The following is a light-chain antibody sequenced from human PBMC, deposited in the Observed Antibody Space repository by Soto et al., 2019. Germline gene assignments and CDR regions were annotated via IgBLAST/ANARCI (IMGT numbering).Light chain of an antibody. V-gene: IGLV2-8*01. CDR3: SSYAGSNNHV. Sequence: QSALAQPPSASGSPGQSVTISCTGTSSDVGGYKYVSWYQQYPGKAPKLMIYAVNKRPSGVPDRFSGCKSGNTASLTVSGLQAEDEADYYCSSYAGSNNHVFGTGTKVTVL. CDR1: SSDVGGYKY. CDR2: AVN. J-gene: IGLJ1*01.